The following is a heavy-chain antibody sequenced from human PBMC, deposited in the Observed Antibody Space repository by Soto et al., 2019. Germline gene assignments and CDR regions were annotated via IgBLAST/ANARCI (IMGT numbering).Heavy chain of an antibody. D-gene: IGHD2-2*01. Sequence: EVQLVQSGAAVKKPGESLKISCQGSGDSFNNYWIGWVRQMPGKGLEWMGIIYPGDSDTTYSPSFQGQVTISADKSNSTAYLQWSSLKASDTAIYFCARRGDCISAPCVGNNYYYYAMDVWGQGTMVTVSS. CDR3: ARRGDCISAPCVGNNYYYYAMDV. CDR1: GDSFNNYW. J-gene: IGHJ6*02. V-gene: IGHV5-51*01. CDR2: IYPGDSDT.